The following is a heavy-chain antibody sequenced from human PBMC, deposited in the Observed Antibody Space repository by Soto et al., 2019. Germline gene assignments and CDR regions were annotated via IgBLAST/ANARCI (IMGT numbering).Heavy chain of an antibody. CDR2: IIPITATA. D-gene: IGHD2-2*01. Sequence: QVQLVQSGAEVKKPGSSVKVSCKASGGTFGSYAISWVRQAPGQGLEWMGGIIPITATANYAQKFQGRVTITADDSTSTASRQLSSLRSEHTAVYYCARSQGSSTSLEIYYYYYYGMDVWGQGTTVTVSS. CDR1: GGTFGSYA. CDR3: ARSQGSSTSLEIYYYYYYGMDV. J-gene: IGHJ6*02. V-gene: IGHV1-69*01.